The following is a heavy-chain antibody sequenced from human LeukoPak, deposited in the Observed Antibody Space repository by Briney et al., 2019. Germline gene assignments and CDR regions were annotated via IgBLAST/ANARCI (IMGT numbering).Heavy chain of an antibody. CDR1: GYTFTGYY. Sequence: GASVKVSCKASGYTFTGYYMHWVRQAPGQGLEWMGWINPNSGGTNYAQKFQGRVTMTRGTSISTAYMELSRLRSDDTAVYYCARDLQEGYSYGDFDYWGQGTLVTVSS. D-gene: IGHD5-18*01. J-gene: IGHJ4*02. V-gene: IGHV1-2*02. CDR2: INPNSGGT. CDR3: ARDLQEGYSYGDFDY.